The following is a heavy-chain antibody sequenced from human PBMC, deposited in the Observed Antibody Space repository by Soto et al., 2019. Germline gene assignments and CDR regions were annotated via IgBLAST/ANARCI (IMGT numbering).Heavy chain of an antibody. J-gene: IGHJ6*03. D-gene: IGHD2-2*02. Sequence: EVQLLESGGGLVQPGGSLRLSCAASGFTFSSYVMTWVRQAPGKGLEWVSTISGSGDNVYSADSVKGRFTIFRDNSMNTLFLQMNSLRAEDTAVYFCAKGGRLYHMDVWGKGTTVTVPS. CDR3: AKGGRLYHMDV. V-gene: IGHV3-23*01. CDR1: GFTFSSYV. CDR2: ISGSGDNV.